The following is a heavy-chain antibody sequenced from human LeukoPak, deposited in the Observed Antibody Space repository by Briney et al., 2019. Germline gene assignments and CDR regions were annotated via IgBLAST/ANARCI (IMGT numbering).Heavy chain of an antibody. Sequence: SETLSLTCTVSGGSISSGSYYWSWIRQPAGKGLEWIGRIYTSGSTNYNPSLKSRVTISIDTSKNQFSLKLTSVTAADTAVYFCARVVSTSWAFDYWGQGTQVTVSS. CDR1: GGSISSGSYY. V-gene: IGHV4-61*02. J-gene: IGHJ4*02. CDR3: ARVVSTSWAFDY. CDR2: IYTSGST. D-gene: IGHD6-13*01.